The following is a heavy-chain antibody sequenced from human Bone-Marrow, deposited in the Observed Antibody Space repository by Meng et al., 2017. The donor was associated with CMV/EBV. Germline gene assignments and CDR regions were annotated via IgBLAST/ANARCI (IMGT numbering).Heavy chain of an antibody. CDR2: INPNNGDT. CDR3: ARLTMVITSDP. CDR1: GYTFTGYY. V-gene: IGHV1-2*02. D-gene: IGHD3-10*01. J-gene: IGHJ2*01. Sequence: ASVKVSCKTSGYTFTGYYIHWMRQAPGQGLEWMGWINPNNGDTNYAQNFQGRVTMTRDTSINTAYMELSSMTSADTAIYYCARLTMVITSDPWGRGTLVTVSS.